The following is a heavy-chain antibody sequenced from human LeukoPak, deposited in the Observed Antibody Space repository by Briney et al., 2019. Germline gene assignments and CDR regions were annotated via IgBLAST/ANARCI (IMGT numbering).Heavy chain of an antibody. D-gene: IGHD6-13*01. CDR1: GGSFSGYY. CDR3: AREYSSSSGPFDY. J-gene: IGHJ4*02. CDR2: INHSGST. V-gene: IGHV4-34*01. Sequence: SETLSLTCAVYGGSFSGYYWSWIRQPPGKGLEWIGEINHSGSTNYNPSLKSRVTISVDTSKNQFPLKLSSVTAADTAVYYCAREYSSSSGPFDYWGQGTLVTVSS.